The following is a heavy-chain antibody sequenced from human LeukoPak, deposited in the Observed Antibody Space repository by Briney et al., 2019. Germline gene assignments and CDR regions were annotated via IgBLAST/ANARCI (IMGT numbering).Heavy chain of an antibody. J-gene: IGHJ4*02. CDR1: GFTFSSYA. Sequence: GGSLRLSSAASGFTFSSYAMHWVRQAPGKGLEWVVVISYDGSNKYYADSVKGRFTISRDNSKNTLYLQMNSLRVEDTAVYYCARDVYGDFDYWGQGTLVTVSS. CDR3: ARDVYGDFDY. D-gene: IGHD2/OR15-2a*01. V-gene: IGHV3-30-3*01. CDR2: ISYDGSNK.